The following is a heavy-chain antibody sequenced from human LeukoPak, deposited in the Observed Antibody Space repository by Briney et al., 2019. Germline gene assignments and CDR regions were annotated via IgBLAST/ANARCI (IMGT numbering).Heavy chain of an antibody. CDR3: ARDGSGSQPNYFYYYYMDV. V-gene: IGHV4-4*09. Sequence: SETLSLTCTVSGGSISSYYWSWIRQPPGKGLEWIGYIYTSGSTNYNPSLKSRVTISADTSKNQFSLKLSSVTAADTAVYYCARDGSGSQPNYFYYYYMDVWGKGTTVTVSS. CDR1: GGSISSYY. J-gene: IGHJ6*03. D-gene: IGHD3-10*01. CDR2: IYTSGST.